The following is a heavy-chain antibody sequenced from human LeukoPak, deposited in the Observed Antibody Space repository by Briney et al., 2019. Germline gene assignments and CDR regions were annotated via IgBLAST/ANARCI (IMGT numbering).Heavy chain of an antibody. V-gene: IGHV3-20*01. D-gene: IGHD3-10*01. CDR2: INWSGGST. CDR1: GFTFGDYG. CDR3: ARASGKGLHYSYYGMAV. Sequence: GGSLRLSCAASGFTFGDYGVSWVRQAPGKGLEWVSGINWSGGSTGYADSVKGRFTISRDNAKNSLYLQMNSLRAEDTALYHCARASGKGLHYSYYGMAVWGQATTVTVSS. J-gene: IGHJ6*02.